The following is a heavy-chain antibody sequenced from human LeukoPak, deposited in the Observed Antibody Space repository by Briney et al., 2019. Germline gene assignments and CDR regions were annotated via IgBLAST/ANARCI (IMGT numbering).Heavy chain of an antibody. CDR3: ARARYSANDYSDY. CDR2: IRNKANSYTT. J-gene: IGHJ4*02. Sequence: GGSLRLSCAASGFTFSSYSMHWVRQAPGKGLEWVGRIRNKANSYTTEYAASVKGRFTISRDDSKNSLYLQMSSLKTEDTALYYCARARYSANDYSDYWGQGTLVTVSS. D-gene: IGHD1-26*01. CDR1: GFTFSSYS. V-gene: IGHV3-72*01.